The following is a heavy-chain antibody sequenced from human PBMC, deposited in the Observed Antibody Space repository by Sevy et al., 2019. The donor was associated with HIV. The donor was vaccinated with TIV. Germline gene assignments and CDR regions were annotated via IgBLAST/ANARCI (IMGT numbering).Heavy chain of an antibody. Sequence: GWSLRLSCAASGFTFSEAWMSWVRQAPGKGLEWVGRIKSKTDAGTRDFAAPVRGRFSISRDDSANTVYLVMNNLKPEDTGVYYCAAGTGTSDFDYWGQGTLVTVSS. V-gene: IGHV3-15*01. CDR3: AAGTGTSDFDY. D-gene: IGHD1-7*01. J-gene: IGHJ4*02. CDR1: GFTFSEAW. CDR2: IKSKTDAGTR.